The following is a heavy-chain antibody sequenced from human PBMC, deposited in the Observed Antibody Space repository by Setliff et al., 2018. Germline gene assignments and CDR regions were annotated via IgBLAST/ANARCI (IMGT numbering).Heavy chain of an antibody. CDR3: ARSPPNRGFGSGWYGDF. CDR1: GYTLTKYY. Sequence: GASVKVSCKASGYTLTKYYMHWVRQAPGQGLEWMGWISXXXXXXXXXXXXXXXXXLTXXXXTSTAYMELRSLRSDDTAVYYCARSPPNRGFGSGWYGDFWGQGTLVTVSS. J-gene: IGHJ4*02. D-gene: IGHD6-19*01. CDR2: ISXXXXXX. V-gene: IGHV1-2*02.